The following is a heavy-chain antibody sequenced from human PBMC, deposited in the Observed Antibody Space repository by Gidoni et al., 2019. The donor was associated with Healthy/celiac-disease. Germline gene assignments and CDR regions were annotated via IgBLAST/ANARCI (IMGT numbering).Heavy chain of an antibody. CDR1: GFTFSGSA. J-gene: IGHJ3*02. Sequence: EVQLVESGGGLVQPGGSLKLSCAASGFTFSGSAMHWVRQASGKGLEWVGRIRSKANSYATAYAASVKGRFTISRDDSKNTAYLQMNSLKTEDTAVYYCTRLGYSYGFGGAFDIWGQGTMVTVSS. D-gene: IGHD5-18*01. CDR2: IRSKANSYAT. V-gene: IGHV3-73*01. CDR3: TRLGYSYGFGGAFDI.